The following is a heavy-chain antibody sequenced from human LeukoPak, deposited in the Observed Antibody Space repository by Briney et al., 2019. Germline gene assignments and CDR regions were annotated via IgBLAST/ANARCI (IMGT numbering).Heavy chain of an antibody. CDR3: AKDRDCSSTGCYVFAN. CDR1: GVTPRDYA. V-gene: IGHV3-23*01. J-gene: IGHJ4*02. D-gene: IGHD2-2*01. CDR2: ISGDGEST. Sequence: PGGSLRLSCAASGVTPRDYAMTWIRQAPGKGLQWVSVISGDGESTYYADSVRGRFTISRDNSKNTMYLQMNNLRGEDTAIYYCAKDRDCSSTGCYVFANWGQGTLVTVSS.